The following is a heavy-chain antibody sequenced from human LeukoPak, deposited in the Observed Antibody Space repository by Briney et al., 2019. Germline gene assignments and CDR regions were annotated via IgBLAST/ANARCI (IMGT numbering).Heavy chain of an antibody. CDR2: IYTSGST. V-gene: IGHV4-61*02. CDR3: ARVGATGGGDFDY. CDR1: GGSISSGSYY. D-gene: IGHD1-26*01. Sequence: TLSLTCTVSGGSISSGSYYWSWIRQPAGKGLEWIGRIYTSGSTNYNPSLKSRVTISVDTSKNQFSLKLSSVTAADTAVYYCARVGATGGGDFDYWGQGTLVTVSS. J-gene: IGHJ4*02.